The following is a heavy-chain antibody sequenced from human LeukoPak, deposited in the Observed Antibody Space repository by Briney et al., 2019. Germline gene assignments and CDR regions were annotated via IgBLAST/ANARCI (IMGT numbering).Heavy chain of an antibody. V-gene: IGHV4-34*01. J-gene: IGHJ4*02. D-gene: IGHD3-3*01. Sequence: SETLSLTCAVYGGSFSGYYWSWIRQPPGKGLEWIGEINHSGSTNYNPSLKSRVTISVDRSKNQFSLKLSSVTAADTAVYYCASIDFWSGQDHWGQGTLVTVSS. CDR3: ASIDFWSGQDH. CDR2: INHSGST. CDR1: GGSFSGYY.